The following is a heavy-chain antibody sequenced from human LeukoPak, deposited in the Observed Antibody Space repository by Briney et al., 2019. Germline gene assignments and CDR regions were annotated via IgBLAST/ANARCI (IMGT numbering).Heavy chain of an antibody. CDR1: GFTFSNYA. CDR3: ARDRYSSGWLPYYFDY. CDR2: ISYDGTNK. J-gene: IGHJ4*02. V-gene: IGHV3-30*04. D-gene: IGHD6-19*01. Sequence: PGRSLRLSCAASGFTFSNYALHWVRQAAGKGLEWVAVISYDGTNKYYADSVKGRLTISRDNFKNTLYLQMNSLRAEDTAVYYCARDRYSSGWLPYYFDYWGQGTLVTVSS.